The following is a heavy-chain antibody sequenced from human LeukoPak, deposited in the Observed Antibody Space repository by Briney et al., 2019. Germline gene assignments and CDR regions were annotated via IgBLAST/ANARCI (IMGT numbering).Heavy chain of an antibody. D-gene: IGHD2-21*02. V-gene: IGHV3-48*03. J-gene: IGHJ4*02. CDR2: ISSSGSTM. CDR3: ARDGRCGGDCYAS. CDR1: GFTFSSYE. Sequence: AGGSLRLSCAASGFTFSSYEVNGVRQAPGKGLEGVSYISSSGSTMYYADSVKGRFTISRDNAKNSLYLQMNSLRVEDTAVYYCARDGRCGGDCYASWGQGTLVTVSS.